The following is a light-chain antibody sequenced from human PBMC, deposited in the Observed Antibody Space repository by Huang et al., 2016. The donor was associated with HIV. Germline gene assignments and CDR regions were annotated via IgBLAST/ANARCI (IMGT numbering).Light chain of an antibody. Sequence: EIVLTQSPATLSLSPGDTATLSSRASQSMSDYFAWYQQKPGKAPRLLIFDASNRATGIPPRCSGSGSGTDFTLTISSLEPDDFAVYYCQHRGTFGQGTKVEVK. CDR2: DAS. J-gene: IGKJ1*01. V-gene: IGKV3-11*01. CDR3: QHRGT. CDR1: QSMSDY.